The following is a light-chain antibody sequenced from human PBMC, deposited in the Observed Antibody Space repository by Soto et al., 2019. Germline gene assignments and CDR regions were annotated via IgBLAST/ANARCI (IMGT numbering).Light chain of an antibody. CDR3: CSYTVSGTYV. V-gene: IGLV2-14*01. CDR2: EVS. Sequence: QSVLTQPASVSGSPGQSITISCTGTSSDVGAYNYVSWYQQRPGKAPQLMIYEVSNRPSGVSNRFSGSKSGNTATLTIPGPQAEDEADYYCCSYTVSGTYVFGTGTKVTVL. J-gene: IGLJ1*01. CDR1: SSDVGAYNY.